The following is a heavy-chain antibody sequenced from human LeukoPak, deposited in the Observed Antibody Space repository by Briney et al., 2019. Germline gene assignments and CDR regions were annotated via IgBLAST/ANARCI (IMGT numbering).Heavy chain of an antibody. CDR3: ARKRYDDPYFFDY. CDR2: IYYSGTT. V-gene: IGHV4-30-4*01. J-gene: IGHJ4*02. Sequence: SGTLSLTCAVSGGSISSSNYWSWIRQPPGKGLEWIGYIYYSGTTYYNPSLKSRVTISVDTSKNQFSLKLNSVTAADTAVYYCARKRYDDPYFFDYWGQGTLVTVSS. D-gene: IGHD3-22*01. CDR1: GGSISSSNY.